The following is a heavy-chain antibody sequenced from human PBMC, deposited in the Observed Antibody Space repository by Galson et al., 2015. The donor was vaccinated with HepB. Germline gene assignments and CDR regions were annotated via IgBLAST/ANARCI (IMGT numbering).Heavy chain of an antibody. V-gene: IGHV3-30*18. CDR3: AKERSYYYDSSGFDY. J-gene: IGHJ4*02. CDR1: GFTFSSYG. CDR2: ISYDGSNK. Sequence: SLRLSCAASGFTFSSYGMHWVRQAPGKGLEWVAVISYDGSNKYYADSVEGRFTISRDNSKNTLYLQMNSLRAEDTAVYYCAKERSYYYDSSGFDYWGQGTLVTVSS. D-gene: IGHD3-22*01.